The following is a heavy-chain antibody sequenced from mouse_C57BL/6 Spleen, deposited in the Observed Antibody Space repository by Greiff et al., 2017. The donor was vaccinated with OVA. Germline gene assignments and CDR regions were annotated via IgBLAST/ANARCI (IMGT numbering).Heavy chain of an antibody. CDR1: GFNIKDDY. V-gene: IGHV14-4*01. D-gene: IGHD1-1*01. CDR3: TITTVVAYYVDY. Sequence: EVQLQQSGAELVRPGASVKLSCTASGFNIKDDYMHWVKQRPEQGLEWIGLLDPENGDTEYASKFQGKATITADTSSNTAYLQLRSLTSEDTAVYYCTITTVVAYYVDYWGKGTTLTVSS. CDR2: LDPENGDT. J-gene: IGHJ2*01.